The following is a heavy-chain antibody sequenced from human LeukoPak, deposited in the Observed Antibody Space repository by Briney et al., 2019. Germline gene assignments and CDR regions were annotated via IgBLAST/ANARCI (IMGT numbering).Heavy chain of an antibody. J-gene: IGHJ4*02. Sequence: GGSLRLSCAASGFTFGNYGMSWVRQAPGKGLEWVSGINWNGGSTGYADSVEGRFTISRDNAKNSQYLQMNSLRAEDTAVYYCAREVAGGYFDYWGQGTLVTVSS. CDR1: GFTFGNYG. CDR2: INWNGGST. CDR3: AREVAGGYFDY. D-gene: IGHD6-19*01. V-gene: IGHV3-20*04.